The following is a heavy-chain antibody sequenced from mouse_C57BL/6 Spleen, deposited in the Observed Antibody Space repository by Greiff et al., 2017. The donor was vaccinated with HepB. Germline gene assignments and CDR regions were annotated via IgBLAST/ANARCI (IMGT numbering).Heavy chain of an antibody. CDR2: INPNYGTT. V-gene: IGHV1-39*01. J-gene: IGHJ4*01. CDR3: ANSSGYAYAMDY. Sequence: VQLKESGPELVKPGASVKISCKASGYSFTDYNMNWVKQSNGKSLEWIGVINPNYGTTSYNQKFKGKATLTVDQSSSTAYMQLNSLTSEDSAVYYCANSSGYAYAMDYWGSRNLSHRLL. D-gene: IGHD3-2*02. CDR1: GYSFTDYN.